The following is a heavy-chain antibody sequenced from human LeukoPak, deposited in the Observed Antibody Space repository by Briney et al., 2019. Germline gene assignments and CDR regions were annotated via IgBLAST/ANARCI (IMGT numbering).Heavy chain of an antibody. J-gene: IGHJ4*02. Sequence: PLEALSLTCAVYRGSLSGYFWSGIRPPPAKGREWIGEINHSGSTKHNPSLPSRVTITVDTSKNQFSLKLCSVTATDTAVDDCARDSRPDYSSQRGGDYFDYWGQGTLVTVSS. CDR1: RGSLSGYF. CDR2: INHSGST. D-gene: IGHD6-13*01. V-gene: IGHV4-34*01. CDR3: ARDSRPDYSSQRGGDYFDY.